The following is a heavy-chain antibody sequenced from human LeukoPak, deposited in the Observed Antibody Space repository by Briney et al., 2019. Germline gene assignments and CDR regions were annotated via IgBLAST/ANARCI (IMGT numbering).Heavy chain of an antibody. V-gene: IGHV4-34*01. CDR2: INHSGST. CDR3: ARGRRARYSSSWYSY. D-gene: IGHD6-13*01. Sequence: SQTLSLTCTVSGHSIPTGGYYWSWIRQPPGKGLEWIGEINHSGSTNYNPSLKSRVTISVDTSKNQFSLKLSSVTAADTAVYYCARGRRARYSSSWYSYWGQGTLVTVSS. J-gene: IGHJ4*02. CDR1: GHSIPTGGYY.